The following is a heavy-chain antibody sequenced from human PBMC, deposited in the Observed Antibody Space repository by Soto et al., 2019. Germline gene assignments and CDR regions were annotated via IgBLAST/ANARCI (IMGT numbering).Heavy chain of an antibody. J-gene: IGHJ4*02. Sequence: SETLSLTCSFSGDSVTSHYLTWIRQSPGQGLEWIGEIHHIGSTNYNPSLKSRVTISVDNSRNQFSLKLRSVTAADTAVYYCARSGDYCFDYWGQGTLVTVSS. V-gene: IGHV4-34*01. CDR3: ARSGDYCFDY. CDR2: IHHIGST. D-gene: IGHD1-26*01. CDR1: GDSVTSHY.